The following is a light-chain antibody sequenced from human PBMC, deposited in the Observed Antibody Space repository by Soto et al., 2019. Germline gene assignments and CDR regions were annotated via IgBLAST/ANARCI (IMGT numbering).Light chain of an antibody. CDR2: WAS. Sequence: IVMAQSPDSLAVSLVESATINCKSSQRVLYSSNNKNYIAWYQQKPGQPPKLLIYWASTRESGVPDRFSGSGSGTDFTLTISSLQAEDVAVYYCQQYYSSPFTFGQGTRLEI. CDR1: QRVLYSSNNKNY. CDR3: QQYYSSPFT. V-gene: IGKV4-1*01. J-gene: IGKJ5*01.